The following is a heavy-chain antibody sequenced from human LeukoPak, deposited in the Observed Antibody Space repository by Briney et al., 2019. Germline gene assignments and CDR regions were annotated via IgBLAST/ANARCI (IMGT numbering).Heavy chain of an antibody. J-gene: IGHJ3*02. CDR2: ISRSATYL. CDR3: ARHVYSSGWGAFDI. D-gene: IGHD6-19*01. V-gene: IGHV3-21*01. Sequence: GGSLILSCAASGFTFSGYSMNWARQAPGKGLEWVSSISRSATYLYYADSLQGRFTVSRDDAKSSLYLQMNSLSAEDTAVYYCARHVYSSGWGAFDIWGQGTMVTVSS. CDR1: GFTFSGYS.